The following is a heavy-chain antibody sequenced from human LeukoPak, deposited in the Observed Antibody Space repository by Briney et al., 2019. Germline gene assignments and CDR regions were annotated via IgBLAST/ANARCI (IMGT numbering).Heavy chain of an antibody. J-gene: IGHJ4*02. Sequence: SETLSLTCTVSGGSISSYYWSWIRQPPGKGLEWIGYIYYSGSTNYNPSLKSRVTISVDTSKNQFSLKLSSVTAADTAVYYCARGDSSSWYSRSKEAFDYWGQGTLVTVSS. CDR2: IYYSGST. V-gene: IGHV4-59*01. CDR3: ARGDSSSWYSRSKEAFDY. D-gene: IGHD6-13*01. CDR1: GGSISSYY.